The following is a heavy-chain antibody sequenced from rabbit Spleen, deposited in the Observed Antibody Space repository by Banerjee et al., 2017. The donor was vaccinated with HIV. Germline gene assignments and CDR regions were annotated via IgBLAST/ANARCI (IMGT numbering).Heavy chain of an antibody. CDR2: INIVTGKS. J-gene: IGHJ6*01. CDR1: GVSFNDKDV. CDR3: ARDAGRSLYYTDRLDL. V-gene: IGHV1S45*01. D-gene: IGHD8-1*01. Sequence: QEQLEESGGDLVQPGGSLTLSCKASGVSFNDKDVMCWVRQAPGKGLEWITCINIVTGKSVYASWVSGRFIMSRTSSTTVTLQMTSLTAADTATYFCARDAGRSLYYTDRLDLWGPGTLVTVS.